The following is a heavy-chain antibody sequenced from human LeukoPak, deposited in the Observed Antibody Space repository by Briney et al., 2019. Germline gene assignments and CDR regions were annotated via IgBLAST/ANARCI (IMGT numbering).Heavy chain of an antibody. V-gene: IGHV1-8*01. Sequence: GASVKVSCKASGYPFNNYDINCVRQATGQGLEWMGWMNPHSGKTGYAQNFQGRVTMTRDTSISTAYMELSSLRSEDTAVYYCARGGYSSSLGKNARYYYYYMDVWGKGTTVTVSS. D-gene: IGHD6-13*01. CDR3: ARGGYSSSLGKNARYYYYYMDV. CDR2: MNPHSGKT. CDR1: GYPFNNYD. J-gene: IGHJ6*03.